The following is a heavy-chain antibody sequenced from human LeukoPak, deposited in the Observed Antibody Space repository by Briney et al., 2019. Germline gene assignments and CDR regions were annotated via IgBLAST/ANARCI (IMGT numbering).Heavy chain of an antibody. CDR2: IYSGGST. D-gene: IGHD4-17*01. V-gene: IGHV3-66*04. CDR3: ARRGYGDYAPFDY. Sequence: GGSLRLSCAVSGFTVSSNHMSWVRQAPGKGLEWVSIIYSGGSTYYADSVKGRFTISRDNSKNTLYLQMNSLRAEDTAVYYCARRGYGDYAPFDYWGQGTLVTVSS. CDR1: GFTVSSNH. J-gene: IGHJ4*02.